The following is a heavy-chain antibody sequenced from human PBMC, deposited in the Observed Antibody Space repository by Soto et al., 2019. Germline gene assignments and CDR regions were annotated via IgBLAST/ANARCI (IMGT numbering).Heavy chain of an antibody. Sequence: GGSLRLSCAASGFTFSSYSMNWVRQAPGKGLEWVSSISSSSSYIYYADSVKGRFTISRDNAKNSLYLQMNSLRAEDTAVYYCARKAGNQLPFYYYYYMDVWGKGTTVTVSS. D-gene: IGHD2-2*01. V-gene: IGHV3-21*01. CDR1: GFTFSSYS. CDR2: ISSSSSYI. J-gene: IGHJ6*03. CDR3: ARKAGNQLPFYYYYYMDV.